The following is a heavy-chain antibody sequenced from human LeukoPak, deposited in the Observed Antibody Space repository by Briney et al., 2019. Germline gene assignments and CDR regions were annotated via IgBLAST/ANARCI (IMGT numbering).Heavy chain of an antibody. CDR2: INPNSGGT. Sequence: ASVKVSCKASGYILTGYYIHWVRQAPGQGLEWMGWINPNSGGTHYAQNFQGRVTMTRDTPISTAYMELSRLRSDDTAVYYCARGVMVTVLPHYYSYMDVCGNGTTVTVSS. D-gene: IGHD2-21*02. CDR3: ARGVMVTVLPHYYSYMDV. V-gene: IGHV1-2*02. CDR1: GYILTGYY. J-gene: IGHJ6*03.